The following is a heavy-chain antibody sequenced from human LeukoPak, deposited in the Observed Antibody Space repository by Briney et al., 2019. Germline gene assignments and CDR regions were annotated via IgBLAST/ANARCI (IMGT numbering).Heavy chain of an antibody. Sequence: ASVKVSCKASGYTFTGYYMHWVRQAPGQGLEWMGWINPNSGGTNYAQKFQGRVTMTRDTSISTAYVELSRLRSDDTAVYYCARPRRASYYYYGMDVWGQGTTVTVSS. V-gene: IGHV1-2*02. CDR1: GYTFTGYY. CDR3: ARPRRASYYYYGMDV. CDR2: INPNSGGT. J-gene: IGHJ6*02.